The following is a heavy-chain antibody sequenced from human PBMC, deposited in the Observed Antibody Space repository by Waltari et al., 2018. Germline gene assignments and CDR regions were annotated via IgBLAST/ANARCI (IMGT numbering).Heavy chain of an antibody. V-gene: IGHV1-18*01. CDR1: GYSFPYYT. J-gene: IGHJ5*02. CDR3: ARDTLGDYGGWFDT. Sequence: QVQLVQSGAEVKKPGASVKVSCEASGYSFPYYTVAWVRQAPGQGLEWMGRISPNSGETDLAQSFQGRIIMITDTSTSTAYMELRSLTSDDAGVYYCARDTLGDYGGWFDTWGQGTLVTVST. CDR2: ISPNSGET. D-gene: IGHD4-17*01.